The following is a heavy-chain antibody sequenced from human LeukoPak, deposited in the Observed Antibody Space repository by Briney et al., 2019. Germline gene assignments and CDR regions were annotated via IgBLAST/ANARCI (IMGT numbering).Heavy chain of an antibody. CDR1: GGTFSSYA. CDR3: ARGCSSTSCYYYYGMDV. Sequence: SVKVSCKASGGTFSSYAISWVRQAPGQGLEWMGRIIPILGIANYAQKFQGRVTITADKSTSTAYMELSSLRSEDTAVYYCARGCSSTSCYYYYGMDVWGRGTTVTVSS. V-gene: IGHV1-69*04. CDR2: IIPILGIA. J-gene: IGHJ6*02. D-gene: IGHD2-2*01.